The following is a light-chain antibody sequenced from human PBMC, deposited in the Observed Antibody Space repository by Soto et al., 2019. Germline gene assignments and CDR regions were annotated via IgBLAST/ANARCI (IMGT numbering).Light chain of an antibody. J-gene: IGKJ1*01. CDR3: QQYGESPWT. CDR2: GAS. V-gene: IGKV3-20*01. Sequence: EIVLTQSPGNLSLSPGERATLSCRASQSVSSRWLAWYQQKPGQAPRLLISGASSRATGIPDRFSGSGSGTDFTLTISRLEPEDFAVYFCQQYGESPWTFGQGTKVEIK. CDR1: QSVSSRW.